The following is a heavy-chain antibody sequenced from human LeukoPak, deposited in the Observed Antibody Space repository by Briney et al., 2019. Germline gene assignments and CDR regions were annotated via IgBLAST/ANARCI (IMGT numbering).Heavy chain of an antibody. D-gene: IGHD6-13*01. J-gene: IGHJ4*02. CDR2: INPNSGGT. V-gene: IGHV1-2*02. Sequence: ASVKVSCKASGYAFTGYYMHWVRQAPGQGLEWMGWINPNSGGTNYAQKFQGRVTMTRDTSISTAYMELSRLRSDDTAVYYCARAHSKQQLVPGDYWGQGTLVTASS. CDR3: ARAHSKQQLVPGDY. CDR1: GYAFTGYY.